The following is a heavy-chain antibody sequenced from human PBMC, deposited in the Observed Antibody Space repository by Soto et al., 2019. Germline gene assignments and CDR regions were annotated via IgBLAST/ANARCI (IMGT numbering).Heavy chain of an antibody. CDR1: GGSISSGDYY. CDR3: VRGERAYTAGYYYYFGIEV. CDR2: MYYSGRT. J-gene: IGHJ6*04. Sequence: PSETLYLTCTVSGGSISSGDYYCNWIRQAPGKGLDWIAFMYYSGRTFYNPSLTSRGTISDDTSKTQVSLRLTSVTAADTAVYYCVRGERAYTAGYYYYFGIEVWGEGTKVTVSS. D-gene: IGHD3-16*01. V-gene: IGHV4-30-4*01.